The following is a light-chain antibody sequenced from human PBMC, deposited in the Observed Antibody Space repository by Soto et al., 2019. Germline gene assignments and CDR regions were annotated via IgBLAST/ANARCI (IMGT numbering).Light chain of an antibody. CDR1: QSISSW. CDR3: QQYNSYSPAWT. Sequence: DIQMTQSPSTLCASVGDGVTITCRASQSISSWLAWYQQKPGKAPKLLIYDASSLESGVPSRFSGSGSGTEFTLTISSLQPDDFATYYCQQYNSYSPAWTFGQGTKVDIK. V-gene: IGKV1-5*01. J-gene: IGKJ1*01. CDR2: DAS.